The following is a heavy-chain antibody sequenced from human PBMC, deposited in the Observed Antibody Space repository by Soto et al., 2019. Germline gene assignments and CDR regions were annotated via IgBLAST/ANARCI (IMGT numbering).Heavy chain of an antibody. V-gene: IGHV1-69*13. CDR3: ARGIAARRVREYYYYGMDV. CDR1: GGTFSSYA. CDR2: IIPIFGTA. D-gene: IGHD6-6*01. J-gene: IGHJ6*02. Sequence: SVKVSCKASGGTFSSYAISWVRQAPGQGLEWMGGIIPIFGTANYAQKFQGRVTITADESTSTAYMELSSLRSEDTAVYYCARGIAARRVREYYYYGMDVWGRGTTVTVSS.